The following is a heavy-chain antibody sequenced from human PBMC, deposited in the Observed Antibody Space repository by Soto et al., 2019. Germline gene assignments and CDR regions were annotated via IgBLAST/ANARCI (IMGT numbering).Heavy chain of an antibody. CDR2: ISSSSSYI. J-gene: IGHJ3*02. D-gene: IGHD3-9*01. CDR3: ARDSSYYDILTGYLPPGAFDI. V-gene: IGHV3-21*01. CDR1: GFTFSSYS. Sequence: GGSLRLSCAASGFTFSSYSMNWVRQAPGKGLEWVSSISSSSSYIYYADSVKGRFTISRDNAKNSLYLQMNSLRAEDTAVYYCARDSSYYDILTGYLPPGAFDIWGQGTMVTVSS.